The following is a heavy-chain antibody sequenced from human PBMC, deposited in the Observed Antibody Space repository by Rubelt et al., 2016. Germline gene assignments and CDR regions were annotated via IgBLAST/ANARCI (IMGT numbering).Heavy chain of an antibody. V-gene: IGHV1-18*01. D-gene: IGHD6-6*01. J-gene: IGHJ2*01. CDR3: ARDRIRIAARQGWYFDL. CDR2: ISAYNGNT. Sequence: QVQLVQSGAEVKKPGASVKVSCKASGYTFTSYGISWVRQAPGQGLEWMGWISAYNGNTKYAQKLQGMVTMTTDTATSTAYMERRSLRSDDTAVYYCARDRIRIAARQGWYFDLWGRGTLVTVSS. CDR1: GYTFTSYG.